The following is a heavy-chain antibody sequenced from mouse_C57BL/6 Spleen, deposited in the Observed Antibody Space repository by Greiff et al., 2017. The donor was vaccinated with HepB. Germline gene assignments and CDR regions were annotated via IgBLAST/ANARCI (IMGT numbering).Heavy chain of an antibody. V-gene: IGHV1-80*01. CDR2: IYPGDGDT. D-gene: IGHD1-1*01. J-gene: IGHJ3*01. CDR1: GYAFSSYW. CDR3: ARGGDGSSPFAY. Sequence: QVQLKQSGAELVKPGASVKISCKASGYAFSSYWMNWVKQRPGKGLEWIGQIYPGDGDTNYNGKFKGKATLTADKSSSTAYMQLSSLTSEESAVYFCARGGDGSSPFAYWGQGTLVTVSA.